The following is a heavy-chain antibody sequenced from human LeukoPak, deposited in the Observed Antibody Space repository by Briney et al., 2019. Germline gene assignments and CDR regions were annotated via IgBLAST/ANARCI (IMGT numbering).Heavy chain of an antibody. V-gene: IGHV1-2*04. J-gene: IGHJ3*02. D-gene: IGHD1-26*01. CDR2: INPNSGGT. CDR1: GYTFTGYY. Sequence: ASVNVSCTASGYTFTGYYMHWVRQAPGQGLEWMGWINPNSGGTNYAQKFQGWVTMTRDTSISTAYMELSRLRSDDTAVYYCARGGWELLGAFDIWGQGTMVTVSS. CDR3: ARGGWELLGAFDI.